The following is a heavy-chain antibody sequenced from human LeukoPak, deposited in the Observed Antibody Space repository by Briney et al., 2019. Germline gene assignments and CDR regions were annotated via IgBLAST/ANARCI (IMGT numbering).Heavy chain of an antibody. V-gene: IGHV1-18*01. CDR2: ISAYNGNT. CDR1: GYTFTSYG. D-gene: IGHD2-15*01. Sequence: GASVKVSCKASGYTFTSYGISWVRQAPGQGLKWMGWISAYNGNTNYAQKLQGRVTMTTDTSTSTAYMELRSLRSDDTAVYYCARRALGYCSGGSCYSNWFDPWGQGTLVTVSS. CDR3: ARRALGYCSGGSCYSNWFDP. J-gene: IGHJ5*02.